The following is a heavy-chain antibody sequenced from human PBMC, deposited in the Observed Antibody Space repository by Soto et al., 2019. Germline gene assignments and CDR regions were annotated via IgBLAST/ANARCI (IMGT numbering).Heavy chain of an antibody. J-gene: IGHJ4*02. CDR2: IYYSGST. D-gene: IGHD6-19*01. V-gene: IGHV4-31*03. Sequence: SETLSLTCTVSGGSISSGDYYWSWIRQHPGKGLEWIGYIYYSGSTYYNPSLKSRVTISVDTSKNQFSLKLSSVTAADTAVYYCAREGSSGWHYWGQGTLVTVSS. CDR1: GGSISSGDYY. CDR3: AREGSSGWHY.